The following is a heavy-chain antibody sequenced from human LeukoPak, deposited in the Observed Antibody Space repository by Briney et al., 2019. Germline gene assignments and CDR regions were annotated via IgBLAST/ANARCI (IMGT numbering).Heavy chain of an antibody. CDR1: GFTFSSYA. Sequence: GGSLRLSRTASGFTFSSYAMHWVCQGPGKGLEYVSAISSNAGATHYANSVKGRFTISRDNSKNTLYLQMGGLRAEDMAVYYCARALPYTSGWYGGGGLDYWGQGTLVTVSS. J-gene: IGHJ4*02. CDR3: ARALPYTSGWYGGGGLDY. D-gene: IGHD6-19*01. CDR2: ISSNAGAT. V-gene: IGHV3-64*01.